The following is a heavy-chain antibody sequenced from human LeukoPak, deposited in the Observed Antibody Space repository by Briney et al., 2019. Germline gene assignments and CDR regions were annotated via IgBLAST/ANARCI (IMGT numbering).Heavy chain of an antibody. D-gene: IGHD6-25*01. J-gene: IGHJ4*02. CDR2: IYTSGST. CDR1: GGSISSYY. V-gene: IGHV4-4*07. Sequence: SETLSLTCTVSGGSISSYYWSWIRQPAGKGLEWIGRIYTSGSTNYNPSLKSRVTMSVDTSKSQFSLKLSSVTAADTAVYYCARVRARGSAPDYWGQGTLVTVSS. CDR3: ARVRARGSAPDY.